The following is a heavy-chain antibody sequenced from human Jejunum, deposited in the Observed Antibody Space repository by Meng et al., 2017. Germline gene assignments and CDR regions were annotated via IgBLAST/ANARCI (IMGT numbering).Heavy chain of an antibody. CDR2: IIPIFGPT. Sequence: QVQLVEAGVEVKTPGSSVKVSCQASGGTFSRHAMSWVRQAPGQGLEWMGGIIPIFGPTNYAQKFQGRVTITADESTSTAYMELSGLRSEDTALYYCARGAVVATTYYFDYWGQGSLVTVSS. V-gene: IGHV1-69*01. CDR3: ARGAVVATTYYFDY. D-gene: IGHD2-15*01. CDR1: GGTFSRHA. J-gene: IGHJ4*02.